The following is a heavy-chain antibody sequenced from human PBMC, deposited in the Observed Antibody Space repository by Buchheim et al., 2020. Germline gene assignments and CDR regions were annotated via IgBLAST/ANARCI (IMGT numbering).Heavy chain of an antibody. CDR3: ARDEVRIGAGHFDY. V-gene: IGHV3-33*01. Sequence: QVQLVESGGGVVQPGRSLRLSCAASGFTFSSSGMRWVRQAPGKGLEWVAVIWYDGSNKYYADSVKGRFTISRDNSKNTLYLQMNSLRAEDTAVYSCARDEVRIGAGHFDYWGQGTL. D-gene: IGHD4/OR15-4a*01. CDR2: IWYDGSNK. CDR1: GFTFSSSG. J-gene: IGHJ4*02.